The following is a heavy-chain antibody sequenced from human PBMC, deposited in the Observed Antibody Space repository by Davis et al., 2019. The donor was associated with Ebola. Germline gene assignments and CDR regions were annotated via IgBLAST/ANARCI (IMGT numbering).Heavy chain of an antibody. Sequence: PGGSLRLSCAASGFTFTNYSLHWVRQAPGKGLEWVSSINSDSTSHYYADSVKGRFTIPRDNAKNSLSLQMNSMRAEDTAVYFCVGDADSDFWSGYTSQSPGDYWGQGTLVTVSS. J-gene: IGHJ4*02. CDR1: GFTFTNYS. CDR2: INSDSTSH. CDR3: VGDADSDFWSGYTSQSPGDY. D-gene: IGHD3-3*01. V-gene: IGHV3-21*06.